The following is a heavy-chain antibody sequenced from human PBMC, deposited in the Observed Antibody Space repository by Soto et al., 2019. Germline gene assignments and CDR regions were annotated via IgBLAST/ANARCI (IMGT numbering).Heavy chain of an antibody. D-gene: IGHD6-13*01. CDR2: ISHDGSNK. CDR3: AKDDSNRWYKYYAMDV. Sequence: QVQLVESGGGVVQPGRSLRLSCAASGFTFYKYGMHWVRQAPGKRLEWVALISHDGSNKYYVDSVKGRFTIARDNSKNTVFLQMNSLRPEDTALYFCAKDDSNRWYKYYAMDVWGQGTTVTVSS. CDR1: GFTFYKYG. V-gene: IGHV3-30*18. J-gene: IGHJ6*01.